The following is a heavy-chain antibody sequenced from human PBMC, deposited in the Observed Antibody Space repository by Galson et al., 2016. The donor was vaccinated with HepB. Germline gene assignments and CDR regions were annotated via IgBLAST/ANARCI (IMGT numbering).Heavy chain of an antibody. D-gene: IGHD2/OR15-2a*01. Sequence: SLRLSCAASGFTFSSYGMHWVRQAPGKGLEWVAVIWYGGSNKYYADSVKGRFTISRDNSKNTLYLQMNSLRAEDTAVYYCATEAPILAPTLDYWGQGTLVTVSS. J-gene: IGHJ4*02. CDR2: IWYGGSNK. CDR1: GFTFSSYG. CDR3: ATEAPILAPTLDY. V-gene: IGHV3-33*01.